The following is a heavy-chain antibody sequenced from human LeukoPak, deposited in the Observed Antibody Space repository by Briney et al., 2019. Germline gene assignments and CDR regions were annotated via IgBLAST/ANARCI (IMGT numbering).Heavy chain of an antibody. CDR1: GFTFSSYG. CDR2: IWYDGSNK. Sequence: SGGSLRLSCAASGFTFSSYGMHWVRQAPGKGLEWVAVIWYDGSNKYYADSVKGRFTISRDNSKNTLYLQMNSLRAEDTAVYYCALSLYYDFWSAYPFDYWGQGTLVTVSS. V-gene: IGHV3-33*01. J-gene: IGHJ4*02. D-gene: IGHD3-3*01. CDR3: ALSLYYDFWSAYPFDY.